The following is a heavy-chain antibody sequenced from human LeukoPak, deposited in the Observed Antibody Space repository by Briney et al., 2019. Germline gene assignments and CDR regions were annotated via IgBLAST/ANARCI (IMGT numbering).Heavy chain of an antibody. D-gene: IGHD1-7*01. CDR3: ARDGELPHDGFDI. Sequence: ASVKVPCKASGFTFTHFGISWVRQAPGQGLEWMGWISAYSGKTSYAQKFQGRVIMTTDTSSSTAFMELRSLRSGDTATYYCARDGELPHDGFDIWGQGTMVTVSS. CDR2: ISAYSGKT. CDR1: GFTFTHFG. V-gene: IGHV1-18*01. J-gene: IGHJ3*02.